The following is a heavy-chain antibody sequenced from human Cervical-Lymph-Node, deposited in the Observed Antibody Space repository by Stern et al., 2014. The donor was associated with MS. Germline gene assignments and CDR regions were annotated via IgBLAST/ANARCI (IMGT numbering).Heavy chain of an antibody. D-gene: IGHD5-18*01. CDR3: ARDFVDTAMITRSDYLDS. CDR1: GYTLTNYP. Sequence: VQLVQSGSELKEPGASVKVSCKASGYTLTNYPMNWVRQAPGQGLECMGWINTNTGNSTYAQGFTGRFVFSLDTSVSTAYLHISSLKAEDTAVYYCARDFVDTAMITRSDYLDSWGQGTLVTVSS. V-gene: IGHV7-4-1*02. J-gene: IGHJ4*02. CDR2: INTNTGNS.